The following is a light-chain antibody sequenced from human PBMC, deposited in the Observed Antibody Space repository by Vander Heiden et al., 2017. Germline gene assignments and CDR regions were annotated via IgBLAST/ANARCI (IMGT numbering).Light chain of an antibody. CDR2: DVS. V-gene: IGLV2-14*01. CDR1: SSDVGGYNY. Sequence: QSALTQPASVSGSPGQSITLSCTGTSSDVGGYNYVSWYQQPPGKAPKLMIYDVSNRPSGVSNRFSGSKSGNTASLTISGLQAEDEADYYCSSYTSSSIVVFGGGTKLTVL. J-gene: IGLJ2*01. CDR3: SSYTSSSIVV.